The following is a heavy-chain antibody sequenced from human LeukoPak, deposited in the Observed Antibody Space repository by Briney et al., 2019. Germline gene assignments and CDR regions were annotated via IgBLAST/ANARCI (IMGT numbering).Heavy chain of an antibody. CDR1: GGPLSSGSHY. CDR3: ARTVIRNYNWFDP. J-gene: IGHJ5*02. Sequence: SETLSLTCPVSGGPLSSGSHYWSWPRQTPGKGLEWIRHVYYSGSTSYNPSLKGRDTISVDTSKNHFSLELHSVTAADTAVYYCARTVIRNYNWFDPWGQGTLVTVSS. CDR2: VYYSGST. D-gene: IGHD2-21*01. V-gene: IGHV4-61*03.